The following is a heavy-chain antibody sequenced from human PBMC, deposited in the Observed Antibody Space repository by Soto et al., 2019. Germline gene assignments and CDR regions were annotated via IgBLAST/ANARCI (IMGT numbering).Heavy chain of an antibody. Sequence: GGSLRLSCAASGFTFSSYSMNWVRQAPGKGLEWVSYISSSSSTIYYADSVKGRFTISRDNAKNSLYLQMNSLRAEDTAVYYCARDFGYSYGFDYWGQGTLVTSPQ. J-gene: IGHJ4*02. D-gene: IGHD5-18*01. V-gene: IGHV3-48*01. CDR3: ARDFGYSYGFDY. CDR1: GFTFSSYS. CDR2: ISSSSSTI.